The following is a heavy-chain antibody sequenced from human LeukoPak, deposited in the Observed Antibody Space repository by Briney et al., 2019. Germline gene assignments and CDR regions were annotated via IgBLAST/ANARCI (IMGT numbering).Heavy chain of an antibody. Sequence: PGGSLRLSCAASGFTFSSYAMSWVRQAPGKGLEWVSAISGSGGSTYYADSVKGRFTISRDNSKNTLYLQMNSLRAEDTAVYYCAKSLMTYYYDSSGYYYIDYWGQGTLVTVSS. V-gene: IGHV3-23*01. D-gene: IGHD3-22*01. CDR1: GFTFSSYA. CDR3: AKSLMTYYYDSSGYYYIDY. J-gene: IGHJ4*02. CDR2: ISGSGGST.